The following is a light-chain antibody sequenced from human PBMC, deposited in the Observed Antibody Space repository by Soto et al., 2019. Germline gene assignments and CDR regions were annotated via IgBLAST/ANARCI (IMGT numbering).Light chain of an antibody. Sequence: DTVMTQSPDSLAVSLGESATINCKSSQNILYNSNNKNYLAWYQQKPGQPPRLLIYWASTRESGVPDRFSGSGSETDFTLTISSLQAEDVAVYYCQQYYDTPYTFGQGTKLEIK. V-gene: IGKV4-1*01. CDR2: WAS. J-gene: IGKJ2*01. CDR1: QNILYNSNNKNY. CDR3: QQYYDTPYT.